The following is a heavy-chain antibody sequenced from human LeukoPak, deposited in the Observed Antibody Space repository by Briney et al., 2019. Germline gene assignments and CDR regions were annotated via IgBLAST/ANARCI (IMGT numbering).Heavy chain of an antibody. CDR3: ARGSSGWYVYFDL. D-gene: IGHD6-19*01. V-gene: IGHV1-2*02. CDR2: INPNSGGT. Sequence: ASVKVSCKASGYTFTGYYMHWVRQAPGQGLEWMGWINPNSGGTNYAQKFQGRVTMTRDTSISTAYMELSRLRSDDTAIYFCARGSSGWYVYFDLWGRGTLVTVSS. CDR1: GYTFTGYY. J-gene: IGHJ2*01.